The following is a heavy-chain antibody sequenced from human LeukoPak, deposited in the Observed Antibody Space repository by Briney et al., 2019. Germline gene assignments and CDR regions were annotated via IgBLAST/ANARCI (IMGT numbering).Heavy chain of an antibody. V-gene: IGHV3-23*01. CDR3: AKDRGIISDY. D-gene: IGHD3-10*01. J-gene: IGHJ4*02. CDR2: ISGSGGST. CDR1: GFTFNNYA. Sequence: GGSLRLSCVASGFTFNNYAMSWVRQAPGKGLEWVSAISGSGGSTYYADSMKGRFTISRDNSKNTLYLQMNSLRAEDTAVYYCAKDRGIISDYWGQGTLVTVSS.